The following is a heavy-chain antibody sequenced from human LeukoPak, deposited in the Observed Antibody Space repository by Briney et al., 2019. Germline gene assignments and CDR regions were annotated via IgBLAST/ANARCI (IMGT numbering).Heavy chain of an antibody. J-gene: IGHJ4*02. D-gene: IGHD6-19*01. V-gene: IGHV3-74*01. CDR3: VRGIAGAANDH. CDR2: INPDGSST. Sequence: GGSLRLSCAASGFTFSSYWMHWVRQAPGKGLVWVSRINPDGSSTTYADSVKGRFTMSGDNAANMLYLQMNSLRADDTAVYYCVRGIAGAANDHWGQGTLVTVSS. CDR1: GFTFSSYW.